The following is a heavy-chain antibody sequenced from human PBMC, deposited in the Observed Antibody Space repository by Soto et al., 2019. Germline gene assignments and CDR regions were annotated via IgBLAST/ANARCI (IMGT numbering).Heavy chain of an antibody. CDR1: GGSISSGGYY. Sequence: PSETLSLTCTVSGGSISSGGYYWSWIRQHPGKGLEWIGYIYYSGSTYYNPSLKRRVTISVDTSKNQFSLKLSSVTAADTAVYYWARDRWVYGDAGKYNYYVMAVWGQGTSVTVSS. J-gene: IGHJ6*02. CDR2: IYYSGST. D-gene: IGHD3-10*02. CDR3: ARDRWVYGDAGKYNYYVMAV. V-gene: IGHV4-31*03.